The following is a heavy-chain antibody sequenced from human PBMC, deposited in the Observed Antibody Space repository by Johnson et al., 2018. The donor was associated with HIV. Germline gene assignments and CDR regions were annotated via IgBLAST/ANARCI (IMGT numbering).Heavy chain of an antibody. D-gene: IGHD4-23*01. V-gene: IGHV3-13*01. CDR3: AKSPGKDHGGNSGAFDI. J-gene: IGHJ3*02. Sequence: EVQLVESGGDLVKPGGSLRLSCAASGFTFSSYDMHWVRQATGKGLAWVSAIGTAGDTYYPGSVKGLCTISRENAKNSLYLQMNSLRAGDTAVYYCAKSPGKDHGGNSGAFDIWGQGTMVTVSS. CDR1: GFTFSSYD. CDR2: IGTAGDT.